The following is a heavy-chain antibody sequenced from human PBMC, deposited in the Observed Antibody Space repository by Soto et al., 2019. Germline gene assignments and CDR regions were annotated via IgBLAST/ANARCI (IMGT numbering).Heavy chain of an antibody. CDR1: GYTFTSYG. Sequence: RASVKVSCKASGYTFTSYGISWVRQAPGQGLEWMGWISAYNGNTNYAQKLQGRVTMTTDTSTGTAYMELRSLRSDDTAMYYCARRRIAAADPYNWFDPWGQGTLVTVSS. V-gene: IGHV1-18*01. D-gene: IGHD6-13*01. J-gene: IGHJ5*02. CDR3: ARRRIAAADPYNWFDP. CDR2: ISAYNGNT.